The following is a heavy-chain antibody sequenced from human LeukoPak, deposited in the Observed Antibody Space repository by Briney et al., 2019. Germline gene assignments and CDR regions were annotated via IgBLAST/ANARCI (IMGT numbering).Heavy chain of an antibody. CDR3: ARERAPFDGFDI. D-gene: IGHD4/OR15-4a*01. CDR2: LWANGRNN. J-gene: IGHJ3*02. V-gene: IGHV3-33*01. Sequence: GGSLKLSCAASGFSFSCCGMHWVRQAPGKGLDWVAVLWANGRNNYYADSVEGRFTISRDSSKNTLYLQMTSLRADDTAVYYCARERAPFDGFDIWGRGTVVTVSS. CDR1: GFSFSCCG.